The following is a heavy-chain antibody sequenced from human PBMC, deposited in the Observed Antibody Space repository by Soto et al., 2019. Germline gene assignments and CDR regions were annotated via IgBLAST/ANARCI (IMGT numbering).Heavy chain of an antibody. CDR3: ARDPHSGYEGYYYYYGMGV. V-gene: IGHV1-69*13. CDR1: GGTFSSYV. Sequence: SVKVSCKASGGTFSSYVISWVRQAPGQGLEWMGGIIPIFGTANYAQKFQGRVTITADESTSTAYMELSSLRSEDTAVYYCARDPHSGYEGYYYYYGMGVWGQGTTVTVSS. D-gene: IGHD5-12*01. CDR2: IIPIFGTA. J-gene: IGHJ6*02.